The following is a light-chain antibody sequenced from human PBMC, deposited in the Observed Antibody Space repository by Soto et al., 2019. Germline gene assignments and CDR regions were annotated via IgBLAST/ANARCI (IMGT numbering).Light chain of an antibody. CDR3: QQYGSSPWT. CDR2: SAS. CDR1: QSVSSSY. J-gene: IGKJ1*01. V-gene: IGKV3-20*01. Sequence: EIVFTQSPGTLSLSPGERATLSCRASQSVSSSYLAWYQQKPGQAPRLLIYSASSRATGIPDRFSGSGSGTDFTLTITRLEPEDFAVYYCQQYGSSPWTFGQGTKVDIK.